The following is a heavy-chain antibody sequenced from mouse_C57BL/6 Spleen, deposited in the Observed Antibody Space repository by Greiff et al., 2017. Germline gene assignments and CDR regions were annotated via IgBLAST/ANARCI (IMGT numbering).Heavy chain of an antibody. CDR1: GYTFTSYW. D-gene: IGHD3-2*02. J-gene: IGHJ3*01. CDR3: ARIGTAQATWFAY. V-gene: IGHV1-64*01. Sequence: VQLKQPGAELVKPGASVKLSCKASGYTFTSYWMHWVKQRPGQGLEWIGMIHPNSGSTNDNEKFKSKATLTVDKSSSTAYMQLSSLTSEDSAVYYCARIGTAQATWFAYWGQGTLVTVSA. CDR2: IHPNSGST.